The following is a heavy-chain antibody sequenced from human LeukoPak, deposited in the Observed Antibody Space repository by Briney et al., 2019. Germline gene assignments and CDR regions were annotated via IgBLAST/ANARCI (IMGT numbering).Heavy chain of an antibody. Sequence: ASVKVSCKASGYTFTNYIINWVRQAPGQGVEWMGWISAYNGNTNYAQKLQGRVTITTDTTTSTVYMELRSLRSDDTAVYYCARDWVGWLHDAFDIWGQGTMLTVSS. CDR3: ARDWVGWLHDAFDI. V-gene: IGHV1-18*01. J-gene: IGHJ3*02. CDR2: ISAYNGNT. D-gene: IGHD6-19*01. CDR1: GYTFTNYI.